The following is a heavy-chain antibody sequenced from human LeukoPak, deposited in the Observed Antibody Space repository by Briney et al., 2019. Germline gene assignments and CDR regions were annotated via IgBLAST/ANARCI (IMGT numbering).Heavy chain of an antibody. D-gene: IGHD2-15*01. V-gene: IGHV4-59*08. CDR3: ARQGYCSGGSCYIDWFDP. CDR1: GGSISTYY. Sequence: SETLSLTCSVSGGSISTYYWSWIRQPPGKGLEWIGYIYSSGSIKYNPSLKSRVTISVDTSKNQFSLKMRSVTAADTAVYYCARQGYCSGGSCYIDWFDPWGQGTLVTVSS. CDR2: IYSSGSI. J-gene: IGHJ5*02.